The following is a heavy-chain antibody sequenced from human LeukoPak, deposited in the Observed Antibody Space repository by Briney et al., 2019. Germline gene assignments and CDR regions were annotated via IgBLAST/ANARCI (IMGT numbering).Heavy chain of an antibody. CDR3: ARGLGTVAGRWRGQNWFDP. CDR2: IKQDGSEK. CDR1: GFTFSSYW. J-gene: IGHJ5*02. Sequence: GGSLRLSCAASGFTFSSYWMSWVRQASGKGLEWVANIKQDGSEKYYVDSVKGRFTISRDNAKNSLYLQMNSLRAEDTAVYYCARGLGTVAGRWRGQNWFDPWGQGTLVTVSS. V-gene: IGHV3-7*01. D-gene: IGHD6-19*01.